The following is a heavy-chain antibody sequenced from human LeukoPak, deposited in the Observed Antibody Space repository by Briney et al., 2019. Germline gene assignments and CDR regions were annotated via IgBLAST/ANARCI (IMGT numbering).Heavy chain of an antibody. Sequence: PSETLSLTCAVSGYSISSGYYWGWIQQPPGKGLEWIGSIYHSGSTYYNPSLKSRVTISVDTSKNQFSLKLSSVTAADTAVYYCARDRSGYDPYYFDYWGQGTLVTVSS. V-gene: IGHV4-38-2*02. J-gene: IGHJ4*02. CDR2: IYHSGST. D-gene: IGHD5-12*01. CDR1: GYSISSGYY. CDR3: ARDRSGYDPYYFDY.